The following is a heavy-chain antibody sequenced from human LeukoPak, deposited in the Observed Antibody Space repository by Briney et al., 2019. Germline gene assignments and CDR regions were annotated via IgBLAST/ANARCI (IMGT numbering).Heavy chain of an antibody. CDR3: AASITMIVVAPDETLDY. CDR2: FDPEDGET. CDR1: GYTPTELS. V-gene: IGHV1-24*01. Sequence: ASVKVSCKVSGYTPTELSMHWVRQAPGKGLEWMGGFDPEDGETIYAQKFQGRVTMTEDTSTDTAYMELSSLRSEDTAVYYCAASITMIVVAPDETLDYWGQGTLVTVSS. J-gene: IGHJ4*02. D-gene: IGHD3-22*01.